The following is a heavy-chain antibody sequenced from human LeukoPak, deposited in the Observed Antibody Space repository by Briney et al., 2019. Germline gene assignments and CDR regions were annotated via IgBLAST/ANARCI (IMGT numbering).Heavy chain of an antibody. J-gene: IGHJ5*02. V-gene: IGHV4-39*07. D-gene: IGHD5-18*01. CDR2: IYYSGST. CDR3: ARDAHTFDP. CDR1: GGSISSSSYY. Sequence: SETLSLTCTVSGGSISSSSYYWGWIRQPPGKGLEWIGSIYYSGSTYYNPSLKSRVTISVDTSKNQFSLKLSSVTAADTAVYYCARDAHTFDPWGQGTLVTVSS.